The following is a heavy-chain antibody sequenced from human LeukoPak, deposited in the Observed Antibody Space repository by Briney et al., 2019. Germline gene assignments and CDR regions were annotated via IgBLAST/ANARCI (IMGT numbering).Heavy chain of an antibody. D-gene: IGHD3-22*01. Sequence: GGSLRLSCAASGFTFSTYAMGWVRQAPGKGLEWVSAISTSGSSTYYADSVKGRFTISRDNSKNTLYVQVNSLGTEDTAAYYCAKGSYYDSSGSFYFDYWGQGTLVTGSS. J-gene: IGHJ4*02. CDR3: AKGSYYDSSGSFYFDY. CDR2: ISTSGSST. CDR1: GFTFSTYA. V-gene: IGHV3-23*01.